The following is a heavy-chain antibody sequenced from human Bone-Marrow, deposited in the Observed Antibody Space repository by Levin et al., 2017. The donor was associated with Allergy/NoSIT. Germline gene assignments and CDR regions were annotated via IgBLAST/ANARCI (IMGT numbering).Heavy chain of an antibody. CDR2: INPDGSSR. CDR3: TRDVYADYYFDL. Sequence: QPGGSLRLSCAASGFPFITSWMHWVRQVPGKGLVWVSRINPDGSSRIYADSVKGRFTISRDNDKNTLYLQMSSLRADDTAVYFCTRDVYADYYFDLWGQGTLVTVSS. CDR1: GFPFITSW. D-gene: IGHD4-17*01. J-gene: IGHJ4*02. V-gene: IGHV3-74*01.